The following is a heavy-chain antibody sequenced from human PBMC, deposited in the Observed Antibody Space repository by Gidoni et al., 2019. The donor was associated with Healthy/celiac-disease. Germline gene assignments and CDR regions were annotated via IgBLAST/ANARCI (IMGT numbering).Heavy chain of an antibody. V-gene: IGHV3-9*01. CDR3: AKDIGPYYGMDV. Sequence: EVQLVESGGGLVQPGRSLRLSCAASGFTFDDYAMHWVRQAPGKGLGLVSGISWNSGSIGYADSVKGRFTNSRDNAKNSLYLQMNSLRAEDTALYYCAKDIGPYYGMDVWGQGTTVTVSS. CDR2: ISWNSGSI. CDR1: GFTFDDYA. J-gene: IGHJ6*02.